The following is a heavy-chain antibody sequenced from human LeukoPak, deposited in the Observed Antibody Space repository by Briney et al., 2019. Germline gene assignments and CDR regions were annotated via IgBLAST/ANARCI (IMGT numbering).Heavy chain of an antibody. J-gene: IGHJ3*02. Sequence: SSETLSLTCTVSGGSISTYYWSWIRQPPGKGLEWIGYIYYDGSTNYNPSLKSRVTISVDTSKNQFSLRLSSVTAADAALYYCARGATIFGVIIKHAFDIWGRGTMVTVSS. V-gene: IGHV4-59*01. D-gene: IGHD3-3*01. CDR2: IYYDGST. CDR3: ARGATIFGVIIKHAFDI. CDR1: GGSISTYY.